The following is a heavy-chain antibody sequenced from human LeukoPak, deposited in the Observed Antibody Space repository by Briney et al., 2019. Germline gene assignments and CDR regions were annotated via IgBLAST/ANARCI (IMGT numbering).Heavy chain of an antibody. CDR3: ARNGGHNQEH. V-gene: IGHV4-4*02. J-gene: IGHJ4*02. CDR1: GGSITSSNW. D-gene: IGHD1-1*01. CDR2: VYHSGIT. Sequence: SGTLSLTCGVSGGSITSSNWWTWVRQPPGMGLEWIGEVYHSGITNFNLSLKSRVTISVDKSRNQFSLNLISVTAADTAVYFCARNGGHNQEHWGQGTLVTVSS.